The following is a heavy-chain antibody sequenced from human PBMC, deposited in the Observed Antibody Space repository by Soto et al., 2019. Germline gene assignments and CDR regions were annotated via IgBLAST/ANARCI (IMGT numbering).Heavy chain of an antibody. CDR3: GRLDSSYYFDY. J-gene: IGHJ4*02. V-gene: IGHV5-51*01. CDR1: GYTFTTYW. D-gene: IGHD3-22*01. Sequence: PGESLKLSCQGSGYTFTTYWIGWVRQMPGKGLEWMGIIYPGDSDTTYSPSFQGQVTISADKSISTAYLQWNSLKASDSAMYYCGRLDSSYYFDYWGQGTLVTVSS. CDR2: IYPGDSDT.